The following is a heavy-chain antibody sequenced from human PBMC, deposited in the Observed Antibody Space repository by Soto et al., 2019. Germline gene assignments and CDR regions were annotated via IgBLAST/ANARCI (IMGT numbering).Heavy chain of an antibody. V-gene: IGHV2-70*11. CDR2: IDWDDDK. CDR3: ARTHYYDIFTDAGTAFDI. D-gene: IGHD3-9*01. CDR1: GFSLSTSGMC. Sequence: SGPTLVNPTQTLTLTCTLSGFSLSTSGMCVSWIRQPPGKALEWLARIDWDDDKYYTTSLKTRLTISKGTSKNQVVLTMTNMDPVDTATYYCARTHYYDIFTDAGTAFDIWGQGTMVTVSS. J-gene: IGHJ3*02.